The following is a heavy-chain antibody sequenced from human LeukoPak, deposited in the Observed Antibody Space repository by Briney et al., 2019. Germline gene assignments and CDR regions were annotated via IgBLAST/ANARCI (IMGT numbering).Heavy chain of an antibody. D-gene: IGHD5/OR15-5a*01. CDR3: ARSVDLRGEDVNFDY. CDR1: GFPFSSYS. J-gene: IGHJ4*02. CDR2: ISSSGSYI. V-gene: IGHV3-21*01. Sequence: GGSLRLSCAASGFPFSSYSMNWVRQAPGKGLEWVSYISSSGSYIYYANSMKGRFTISRDNAKNSLFLQMNSLRAEDTAVYYCARSVDLRGEDVNFDYWGQGTLVTVSS.